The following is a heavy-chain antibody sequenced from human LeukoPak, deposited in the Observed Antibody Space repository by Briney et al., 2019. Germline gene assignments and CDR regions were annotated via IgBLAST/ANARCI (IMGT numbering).Heavy chain of an antibody. CDR3: ARETLRYSSSFDY. D-gene: IGHD3-9*01. V-gene: IGHV4-39*07. Sequence: ASETLSLTCTVSGGSISSSSYYWGWIRQPPGKGLEWIGSIYYSGSTYYNPSLKSRVTISVDTSKNQFSLKLSSVTAADTAVYYCARETLRYSSSFDYWGQGTLVTVSS. J-gene: IGHJ4*02. CDR1: GGSISSSSYY. CDR2: IYYSGST.